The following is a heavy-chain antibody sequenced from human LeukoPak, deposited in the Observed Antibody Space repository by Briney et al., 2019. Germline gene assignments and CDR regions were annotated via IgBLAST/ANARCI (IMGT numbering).Heavy chain of an antibody. J-gene: IGHJ4*02. Sequence: ASVKVSCKASGYTFTGYYMHWVRQAPGQGLEWMGWINPKSGGTNYAQKFQGRVTMTRDTSISTAYMELSRLRSDDTAVYYCARSRVGAPSDYWGQGGLVTVSS. CDR2: INPKSGGT. D-gene: IGHD1-26*01. V-gene: IGHV1-2*02. CDR3: ARSRVGAPSDY. CDR1: GYTFTGYY.